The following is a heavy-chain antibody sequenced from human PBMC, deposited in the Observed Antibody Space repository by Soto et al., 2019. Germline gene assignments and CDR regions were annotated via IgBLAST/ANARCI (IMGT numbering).Heavy chain of an antibody. Sequence: GGSVKVCCKASGGPFSSYAISLVRRAPGQGLEWMGGIIHIFGTANYAQKFQGRVTITADESTSTAYMELSSLRSEDTAVYYCARDPRANSAYFDYWGQGTLVTVSS. J-gene: IGHJ4*02. CDR2: IIHIFGTA. CDR3: ARDPRANSAYFDY. V-gene: IGHV1-69*13. CDR1: GGPFSSYA. D-gene: IGHD7-27*01.